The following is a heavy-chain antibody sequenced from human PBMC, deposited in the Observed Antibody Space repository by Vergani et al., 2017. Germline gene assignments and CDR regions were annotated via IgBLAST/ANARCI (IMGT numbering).Heavy chain of an antibody. CDR1: GFTVSSNY. CDR3: ARGSAAEYYYYYYYVDV. J-gene: IGHJ6*03. Sequence: EVQLVESGGGLIQPGGSLRLSCAASGFTVSSNYMSWVRQAPGKGLEWVSVIYSGGSTYYADSVKGRFTISRDNSKNTLYLQMNSLRAEDTAVYYCARGSAAEYYYYYYYVDVWGKGTTVTVSS. V-gene: IGHV3-53*01. D-gene: IGHD6-13*01. CDR2: IYSGGST.